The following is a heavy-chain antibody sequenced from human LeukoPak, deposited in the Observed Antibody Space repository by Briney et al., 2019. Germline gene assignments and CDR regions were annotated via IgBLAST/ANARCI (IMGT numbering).Heavy chain of an antibody. V-gene: IGHV3-48*02. CDR3: ARDIVGATNEPDY. D-gene: IGHD1-26*01. J-gene: IGHJ4*02. CDR2: ISSSSNTI. CDR1: GSTFSSYS. Sequence: PGGSLRLSCAASGSTFSSYSMNWVRQAPGRGLEWVSYISSSSNTIYYADSVKGRFTISSDNAKNSLYLQMNSLRDEDTAVYYCARDIVGATNEPDYWGQGTLVAVSS.